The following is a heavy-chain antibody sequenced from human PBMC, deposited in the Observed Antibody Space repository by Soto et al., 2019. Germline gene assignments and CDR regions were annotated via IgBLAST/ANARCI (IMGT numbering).Heavy chain of an antibody. CDR3: AKWTDTVVEAALAGGAFDI. J-gene: IGHJ3*02. V-gene: IGHV3-23*01. CDR1: GFSFSTYA. Sequence: EVQLLESGGNLVQPGGSLRLSCAASGFSFSTYALTWVRQVPGKGLEWVSGISASGATTYYADSVKGRFTISRDNSKNTVFLHMTSLRAEDPALYYCAKWTDTVVEAALAGGAFDICGQGTTVTVSS. D-gene: IGHD2-2*01. CDR2: ISASGATT.